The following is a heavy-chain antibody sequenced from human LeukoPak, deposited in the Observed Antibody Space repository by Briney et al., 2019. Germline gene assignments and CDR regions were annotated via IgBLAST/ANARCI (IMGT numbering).Heavy chain of an antibody. CDR1: GYTFTDYY. Sequence: ASVRVSCKASGYTFTDYYIHWVRQAPGQGREWMGWVNPISGRTQYAQRFQGRVTMTRDTSITKAYMELSSLTSDDTAVYYCGRVLAPKIDLFDSWGQGTLVTVSS. J-gene: IGHJ4*02. D-gene: IGHD5-12*01. CDR2: VNPISGRT. CDR3: GRVLAPKIDLFDS. V-gene: IGHV1-2*02.